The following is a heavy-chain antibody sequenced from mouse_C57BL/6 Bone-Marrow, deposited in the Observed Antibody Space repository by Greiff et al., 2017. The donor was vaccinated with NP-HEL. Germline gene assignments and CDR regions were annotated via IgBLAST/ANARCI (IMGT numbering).Heavy chain of an antibody. V-gene: IGHV14-4*01. Sequence: VQLQQSGAELVRPGASVKLSCTASGFNIKDDYMHWVKQRPEQGLEWIGWIDPENGDTEYASKFQGKATITADTSSNTAYLQLSSLTSEDTAVYYCTAYDYRAWFAYWGQGTLVTVSA. CDR2: IDPENGDT. D-gene: IGHD2-12*01. CDR1: GFNIKDDY. J-gene: IGHJ3*01. CDR3: TAYDYRAWFAY.